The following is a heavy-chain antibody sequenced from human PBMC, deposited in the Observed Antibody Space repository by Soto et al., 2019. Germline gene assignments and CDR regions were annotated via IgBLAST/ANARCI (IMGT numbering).Heavy chain of an antibody. CDR1: GYTFTSYA. Sequence: GASVKVSCKASGYTFTSYAMHWVRQAPGQRLEWMGWINAGNGNTKYSQKFQGRVTITRDTSASTAYMELSSLRSEDTAVYYCARSGRSSGWYIPFDYWGQGTLVTVSS. CDR3: ARSGRSSGWYIPFDY. D-gene: IGHD6-19*01. J-gene: IGHJ4*02. CDR2: INAGNGNT. V-gene: IGHV1-3*01.